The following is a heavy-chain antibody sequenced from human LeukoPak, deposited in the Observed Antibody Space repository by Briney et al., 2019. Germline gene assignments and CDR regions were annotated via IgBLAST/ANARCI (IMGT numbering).Heavy chain of an antibody. V-gene: IGHV3-7*01. CDR2: IKQDGSEK. Sequence: ETLSLTCTVSGGSISSYYWSWIRQAPGKGLEWVANIKQDGSEKYYVDSVKGRFTISRDNAKNSLYLQMNSLRAEDTAVYYCALKGVVVAAIDYWGQGTLVTVSS. CDR1: GGSISSYY. D-gene: IGHD2-15*01. CDR3: ALKGVVVAAIDY. J-gene: IGHJ4*02.